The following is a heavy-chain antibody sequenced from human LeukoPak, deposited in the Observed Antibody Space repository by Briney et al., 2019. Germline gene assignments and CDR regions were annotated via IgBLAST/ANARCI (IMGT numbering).Heavy chain of an antibody. V-gene: IGHV1-2*02. J-gene: IGHJ3*02. CDR2: INPNSRGT. CDR3: ARRAREYSHDAFDI. CDR1: GYTFTAYY. D-gene: IGHD5-18*01. Sequence: ASVKVSCKASGYTFTAYYMHWVRQAPGQGLEWMGWINPNSRGTDSAQKFQGRFSMTRDMSISTAYMELSRLRSDDTAVYYCARRAREYSHDAFDIWGQGTMVTVSS.